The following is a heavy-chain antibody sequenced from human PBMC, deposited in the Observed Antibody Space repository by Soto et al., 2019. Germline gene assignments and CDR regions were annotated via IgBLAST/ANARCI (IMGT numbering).Heavy chain of an antibody. V-gene: IGHV3-48*01. D-gene: IGHD2-2*01. CDR3: ARIGGRRSSTSCPAGDAFDI. CDR2: ISSSSSTI. Sequence: GGSLRLSCAASGFTFSSYSMNWVRQAPGKGLEWVSYISSSSSTIYYVDSVEGRFTISRDNAKNSLYLQMNSLRAEDTAVYYCARIGGRRSSTSCPAGDAFDIWGQGTMVTVSS. CDR1: GFTFSSYS. J-gene: IGHJ3*02.